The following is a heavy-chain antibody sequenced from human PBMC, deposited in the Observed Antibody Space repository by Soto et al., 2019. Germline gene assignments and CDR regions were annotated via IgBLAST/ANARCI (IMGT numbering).Heavy chain of an antibody. CDR3: VRATAARQRDYSYHYYLHI. V-gene: IGHV1-46*03. CDR1: GYTFINYY. J-gene: IGHJ6*03. D-gene: IGHD6-6*01. CDR2: INPNGGST. Sequence: QVQLVQSGAEVKKPGASVKVSCKASGYTFINYYIHWVRQAPGQGLEWMGVINPNGGSTVYAQKFQGRVTLTRDTSTSTVYVELSSLRSDDTAVYFCVRATAARQRDYSYHYYLHIWGKGTTVTXSS.